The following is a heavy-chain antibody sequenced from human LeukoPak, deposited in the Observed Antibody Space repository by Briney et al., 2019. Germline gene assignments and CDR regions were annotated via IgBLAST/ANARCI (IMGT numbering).Heavy chain of an antibody. CDR1: GFTFSSYA. CDR2: ISGSGGST. Sequence: GSLRLSCAASGFTFSSYAMSWVRQAPGKGLEWVSAISGSGGSTYYADSVKGRFTISRDNSKNTLYLQMNSLRAKDTAVYYCAKSDDSSGYSPEDYWGQGTLVTVSS. J-gene: IGHJ4*02. V-gene: IGHV3-23*01. CDR3: AKSDDSSGYSPEDY. D-gene: IGHD3-22*01.